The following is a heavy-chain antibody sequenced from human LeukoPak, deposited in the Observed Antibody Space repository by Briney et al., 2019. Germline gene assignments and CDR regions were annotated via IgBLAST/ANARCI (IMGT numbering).Heavy chain of an antibody. D-gene: IGHD3-16*01. CDR3: AREIGLLDF. CDR1: GFTFSSYA. J-gene: IGHJ4*02. V-gene: IGHV3-23*01. Sequence: KPGGSLRLSCAASGFTFSSYAMTWVRQAPGKGLEWVSSISGSGGVTYYADSVEGRFTMSRDNSKNKLYLQMNSLRAEDTAVYYCAREIGLLDFWGQGTLVTVSS. CDR2: ISGSGGVT.